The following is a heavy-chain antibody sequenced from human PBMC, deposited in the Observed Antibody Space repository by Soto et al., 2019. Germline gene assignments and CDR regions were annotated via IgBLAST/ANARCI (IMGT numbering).Heavy chain of an antibody. CDR3: ARDGYDYVWGSYRPLAVDY. Sequence: QVQLVESGGGLVKPGGSLRLYCAASGFTFSDYYMSWIRQAQGKGLEWVSYISSSGSTIYYADSVKGRFTISRDNAKNSLYLQMNSLRAEDTAVYYCARDGYDYVWGSYRPLAVDYWGQGTLVTVSS. V-gene: IGHV3-11*01. CDR2: ISSSGSTI. CDR1: GFTFSDYY. J-gene: IGHJ4*02. D-gene: IGHD3-16*02.